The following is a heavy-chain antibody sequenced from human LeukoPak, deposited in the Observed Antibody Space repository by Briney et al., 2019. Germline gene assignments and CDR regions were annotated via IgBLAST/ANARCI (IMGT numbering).Heavy chain of an antibody. D-gene: IGHD3-22*01. V-gene: IGHV3-73*01. CDR3: AKGWVYYYDSSGPQIFDY. CDR1: GFTFSGSA. J-gene: IGHJ4*02. CDR2: IRSKANSYAT. Sequence: GGSLRLSCAASGFTFSGSAMHWVRQASGKGLEWVGRIRSKANSYATAYAASVKGRFTISRDDSKNTAYLQMNSLKTEDTAVYYCAKGWVYYYDSSGPQIFDYWGEGTLVTVSS.